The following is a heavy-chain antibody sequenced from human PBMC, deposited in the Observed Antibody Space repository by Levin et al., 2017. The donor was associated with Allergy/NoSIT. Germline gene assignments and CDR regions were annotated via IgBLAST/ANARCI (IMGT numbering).Heavy chain of an antibody. D-gene: IGHD3-16*01. Sequence: SQTLSLTCTVSGGSIKSANYYWSWIRQPPGKGLEWIGYIYYSGSTKYNPSLKSRITISLDTSKNQFSLKLSSVTAADTAVYFCARDKGLFDYYYGLDVWGQGTTVTVSS. CDR3: ARDKGLFDYYYGLDV. CDR1: GGSIKSANYY. CDR2: IYYSGST. V-gene: IGHV4-61*01. J-gene: IGHJ6*02.